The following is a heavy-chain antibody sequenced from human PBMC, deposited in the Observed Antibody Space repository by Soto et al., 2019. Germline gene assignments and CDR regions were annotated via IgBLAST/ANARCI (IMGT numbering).Heavy chain of an antibody. CDR1: GYTFTSYG. CDR3: ARDYYDSSGYRSLRPFNWFDH. Sequence: QVQLVQSGAEVKKPGASVKVSCKASGYTFTSYGISWVRQAPGQGLEWMGWISAYNGNTNYAQKLQARVTMTTDTSTSTAYMELRSLRSDDTAVYYCARDYYDSSGYRSLRPFNWFDHWGQGTLVTVSS. CDR2: ISAYNGNT. V-gene: IGHV1-18*01. D-gene: IGHD3-22*01. J-gene: IGHJ5*02.